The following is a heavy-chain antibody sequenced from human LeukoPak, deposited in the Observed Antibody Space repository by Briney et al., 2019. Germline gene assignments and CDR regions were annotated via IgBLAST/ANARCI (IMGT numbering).Heavy chain of an antibody. V-gene: IGHV3-48*01. D-gene: IGHD2-2*02. CDR3: AKGGYCTSTSCYTYMDV. J-gene: IGHJ6*03. CDR1: GFTFSNYS. Sequence: GGSLRLSCAASGFTFSNYSMNWVRQAPGKGLEWVSYISTSSRSIYYADSVKGRFTISRDNAKNSLYLQMNSLRAEDTALYYCAKGGYCTSTSCYTYMDVWGKGTTVTVSS. CDR2: ISTSSRSI.